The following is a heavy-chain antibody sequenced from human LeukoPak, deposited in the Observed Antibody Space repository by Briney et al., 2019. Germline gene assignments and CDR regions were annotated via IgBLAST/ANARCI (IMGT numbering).Heavy chain of an antibody. V-gene: IGHV3-48*03. Sequence: GGSLRLSCAASGFTFDDFAMHWVRQAPGKGLEWVSYIDLSGSTLYYVDSVKGRFTISRDNAKNSLYLQMNSLRAEDTAVYYCARGPPLFDPWGQGTLVAVSS. CDR2: IDLSGSTL. J-gene: IGHJ5*02. CDR1: GFTFDDFA. CDR3: ARGPPLFDP.